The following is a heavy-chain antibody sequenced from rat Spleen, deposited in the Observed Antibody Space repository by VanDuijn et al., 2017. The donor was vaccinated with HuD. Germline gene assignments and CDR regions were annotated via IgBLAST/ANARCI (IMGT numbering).Heavy chain of an antibody. CDR3: VRGGFFRY. CDR2: ISYDDSTT. D-gene: IGHD1-6*01. V-gene: IGHV5-29*01. CDR1: GFTFSNYG. Sequence: EVQLVESDGGLVQPGRSLKLSCAASGFTFSNYGMAWVRQAPKRGLEWVAYISYDDSTTYYRDPVKGRFTISRDNAKSTLYLQMNSLRSEETATYYCVRGGFFRYWGQGVMVTVSS. J-gene: IGHJ2*01.